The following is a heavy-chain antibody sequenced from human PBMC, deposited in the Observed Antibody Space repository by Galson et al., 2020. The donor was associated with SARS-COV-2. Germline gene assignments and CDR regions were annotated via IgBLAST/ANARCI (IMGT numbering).Heavy chain of an antibody. CDR2: FSYSGRT. Sequence: SATLSLTCTASHASISTSYWTWLRQPPGTGLKWNRKFSYSGRTNYNPSLKSRVTISVDTSKNQFSLKLSSVTAADTAVYYCGSSVGARYVWGSYRYPPGFDYWGQGTLVTVSS. CDR1: HASISTSY. CDR3: GSSVGARYVWGSYRYPPGFDY. J-gene: IGHJ4*02. V-gene: IGHV4-59*01. D-gene: IGHD3-16*02.